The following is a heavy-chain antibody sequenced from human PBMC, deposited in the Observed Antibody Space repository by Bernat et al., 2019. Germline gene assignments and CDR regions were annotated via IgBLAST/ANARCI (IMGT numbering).Heavy chain of an antibody. CDR3: ARDPYGSAKPYLFDY. D-gene: IGHD6-25*01. V-gene: IGHV1-3*01. CDR2: INAGNGNT. Sequence: QVQLVQSGAEVKKPGASVKVSCKASGYTFTSYAMHWVRQAPGQRLEWMGWINAGNGNTKYSQKFQGRVTITRDTSASTAYMELSSLRSEDTAVYYCARDPYGSAKPYLFDYWGQGTLVTVSS. CDR1: GYTFTSYA. J-gene: IGHJ4*02.